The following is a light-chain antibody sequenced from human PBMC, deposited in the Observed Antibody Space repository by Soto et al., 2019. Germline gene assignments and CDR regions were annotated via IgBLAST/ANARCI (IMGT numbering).Light chain of an antibody. CDR1: QSVSSY. J-gene: IGKJ1*01. CDR3: LQYGSSPRT. V-gene: IGKV3-20*01. CDR2: VAS. Sequence: EIVLTQSPATLSLSPGERATLSCWASQSVSSYLAWYQQKPGQAPRLLIYVASSRATGIPDRFSGSGSGTDFTLTISRLEPEDFAVYYCLQYGSSPRTFGQGTKVDI.